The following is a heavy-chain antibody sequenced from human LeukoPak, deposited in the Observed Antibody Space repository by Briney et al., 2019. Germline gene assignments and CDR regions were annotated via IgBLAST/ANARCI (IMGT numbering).Heavy chain of an antibody. CDR1: GYTFTSYA. V-gene: IGHV1-3*01. J-gene: IGHJ6*03. Sequence: ASVKVSCKASGYTFTSYAMHWVRQAPGQRLEWMGWINAGNGNTKYSQEFQGRVTITRDTSASTAYMELSRLRSDDTAVYYCARAGGYYYYYMDVWGKGTTVTISS. D-gene: IGHD2-15*01. CDR2: INAGNGNT. CDR3: ARAGGYYYYYMDV.